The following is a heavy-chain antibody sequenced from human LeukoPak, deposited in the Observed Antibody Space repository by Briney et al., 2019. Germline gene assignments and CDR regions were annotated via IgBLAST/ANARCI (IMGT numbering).Heavy chain of an antibody. V-gene: IGHV4-34*01. CDR1: GGSFSGYY. D-gene: IGHD3-3*01. CDR2: INHSGST. J-gene: IGHJ4*02. CDR3: ARGTSSYDFWSGYYTGCFDY. Sequence: SETLSLTCAVYGGSFSGYYWSWIRQPPGKGLEWIGEINHSGSTNHNPSLKSRVTISVDTSKNQFSLKLSSVTAADTAVYYCARGTSSYDFWSGYYTGCFDYWGQGTLVTVSS.